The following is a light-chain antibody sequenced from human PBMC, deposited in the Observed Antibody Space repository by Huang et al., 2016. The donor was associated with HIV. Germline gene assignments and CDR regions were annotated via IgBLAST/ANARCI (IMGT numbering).Light chain of an antibody. CDR3: QQSYSIPPT. V-gene: IGKV4-1*01. J-gene: IGKJ2*01. CDR2: WAS. CDR1: QSVFFSSTNKNY. Sequence: DIVMTQSPDSLAVSLGERATFNCKSSQSVFFSSTNKNYLAWLQQKPGQPPKFLIYWASTRESGVPDRFSGSGSGTDFTLTISSLQAEDVAVYYCQQSYSIPPTFGQGTKLEIK.